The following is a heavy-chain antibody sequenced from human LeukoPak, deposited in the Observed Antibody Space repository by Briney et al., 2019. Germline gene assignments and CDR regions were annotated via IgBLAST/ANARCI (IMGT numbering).Heavy chain of an antibody. Sequence: SVKVSCKASGGTFSSYAISWVRQAPGQGLEWMGGIIPIFGTANYAQKFQGRVTITTDESTSTAYMELSSLRSEDTAAYYCAREPNLNYYDSSGYYPEYFQHWGQGTLVTVSS. CDR2: IIPIFGTA. J-gene: IGHJ1*01. CDR3: AREPNLNYYDSSGYYPEYFQH. V-gene: IGHV1-69*05. D-gene: IGHD3-22*01. CDR1: GGTFSSYA.